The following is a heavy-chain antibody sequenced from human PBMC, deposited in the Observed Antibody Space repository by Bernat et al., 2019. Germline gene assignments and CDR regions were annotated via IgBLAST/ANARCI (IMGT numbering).Heavy chain of an antibody. CDR3: TTEGTIMESSGFDY. CDR2: IRSKGVGGAS. J-gene: IGHJ4*02. V-gene: IGHV3-15*01. CDR1: GFSVSSSY. Sequence: EVQLMESGGGLIQPGGSLRLSCAASGFSVSSSYMSWVRQAPGKGLEWVGRIRSKGVGGASEYAAPVKGRFTISRDDSKNTLYLQMNSLKTEDTAVYFCTTEGTIMESSGFDYWGQGTQVTVSS. D-gene: IGHD1-7*01.